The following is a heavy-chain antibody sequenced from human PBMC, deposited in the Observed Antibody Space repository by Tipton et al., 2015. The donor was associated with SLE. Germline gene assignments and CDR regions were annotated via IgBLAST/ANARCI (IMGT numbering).Heavy chain of an antibody. Sequence: SLRLSCAASGFTFSSYGMHWVRQAPGKGLEWVAVIWYDGSNKYYADSVKGRFTISRDNSKNTLYLQMNSLRAEDTAVYYCATDLVPIWYYGMDVWGQGTTVTVSS. D-gene: IGHD2-21*01. CDR3: ATDLVPIWYYGMDV. J-gene: IGHJ6*02. V-gene: IGHV3-33*08. CDR2: IWYDGSNK. CDR1: GFTFSSYG.